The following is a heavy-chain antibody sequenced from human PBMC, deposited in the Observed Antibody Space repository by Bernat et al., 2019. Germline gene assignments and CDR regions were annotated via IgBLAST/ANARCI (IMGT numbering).Heavy chain of an antibody. J-gene: IGHJ4*02. CDR3: AKGAHFDH. CDR2: ISGGGGSK. D-gene: IGHD1-26*01. V-gene: IGHV3-23*01. Sequence: EVQLLESGGGLVQPGGSLRLSCAASGFTFSSYAMTWVRQAPGEGLEWVSSISGGGGSKYYADSVKGRFTISRDNSKNTLFLQMNSLRVEDTALYYCAKGAHFDHWGQGTLVTVSS. CDR1: GFTFSSYA.